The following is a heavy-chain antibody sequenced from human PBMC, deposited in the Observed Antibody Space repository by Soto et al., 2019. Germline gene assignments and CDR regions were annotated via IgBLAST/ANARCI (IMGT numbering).Heavy chain of an antibody. CDR3: ARSLPGTYGAFDL. J-gene: IGHJ3*01. Sequence: QVELVESGGGVVQPGRSLRLSCAASGFTFSTYGMHWVRQAPGKGLEWVSVIWFDGSSTNYADSVKGRFTISRDNAKNTVYLQIDSLRAEDTAVYYCARSLPGTYGAFDLWGQGTMVTVSS. D-gene: IGHD1-7*01. CDR2: IWFDGSST. CDR1: GFTFSTYG. V-gene: IGHV3-33*01.